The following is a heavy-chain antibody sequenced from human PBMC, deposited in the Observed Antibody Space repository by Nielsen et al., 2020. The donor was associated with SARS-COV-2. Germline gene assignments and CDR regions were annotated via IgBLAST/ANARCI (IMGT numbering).Heavy chain of an antibody. D-gene: IGHD6-13*01. CDR3: ARSATAAAGPYYFDY. V-gene: IGHV4-30-4*01. CDR2: IYYSGST. Sequence: SETLSLTCTVSGGSISSGDYYRSWIRQPPGKGLEWIGYIYYSGSTYYNPSLKSRVTISVDTSKNQFSLKLSSVTAADTAVYYCARSATAAAGPYYFDYWGQGTLVTVSS. CDR1: GGSISSGDYY. J-gene: IGHJ4*02.